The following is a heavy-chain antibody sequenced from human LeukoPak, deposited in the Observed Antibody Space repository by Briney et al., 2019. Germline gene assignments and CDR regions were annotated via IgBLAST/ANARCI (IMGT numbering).Heavy chain of an antibody. CDR3: AREKYYGSGSYPAFDY. CDR2: IYYSGST. D-gene: IGHD3-10*01. J-gene: IGHJ4*02. CDR1: GGSISSYY. V-gene: IGHV4-59*01. Sequence: SETLSLTCTVSGGSISSYYWSWIRQPPGKGLEWIGYIYYSGSTNYNPSLKSRVTISVDTSKNQFSLKLSSATAADTAVYYCAREKYYGSGSYPAFDYWGQGTLVTVSS.